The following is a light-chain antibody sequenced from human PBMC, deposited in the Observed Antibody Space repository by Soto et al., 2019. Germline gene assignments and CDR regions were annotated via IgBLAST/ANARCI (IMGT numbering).Light chain of an antibody. Sequence: DIQMTQSPSSLSASVGDRVTITCRASQTITNYLAWYQQRPGKVPKVLIYAASTLQSGVPSRFSGSGSGTDYTLNISNLQPEDGATYYCQKYDRAPLTFGGGTKVEIK. CDR2: AAS. V-gene: IGKV1-27*01. CDR1: QTITNY. CDR3: QKYDRAPLT. J-gene: IGKJ4*01.